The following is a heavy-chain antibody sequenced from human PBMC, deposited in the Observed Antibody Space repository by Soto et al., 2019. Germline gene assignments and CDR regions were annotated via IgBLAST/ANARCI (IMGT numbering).Heavy chain of an antibody. CDR1: GFTLSTYD. J-gene: IGHJ6*03. V-gene: IGHV3-13*01. D-gene: IGHD6-25*01. Sequence: PGGSLRLSCAASGFTLSTYDMHWVREATGKGLEWVAALSYAGDTYYPGSVKGRFTVPRESAKCSMYLQMTSLAAGDTAVYYCEKGPPSASRYYYSAVWGKGTTVPVSS. CDR2: LSYAGDT. CDR3: EKGPPSASRYYYSAV.